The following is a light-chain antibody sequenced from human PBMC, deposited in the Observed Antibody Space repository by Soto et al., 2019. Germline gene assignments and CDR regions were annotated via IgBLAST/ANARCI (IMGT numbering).Light chain of an antibody. J-gene: IGLJ2*01. CDR1: SSDVGGYNY. CDR2: EVS. CDR3: SSYAGSNNFV. V-gene: IGLV2-8*01. Sequence: QSALTQPPSASGSPGQSVTICCTGTSSDVGGYNYVSWYQQHPGKAPKLMIYEVSKRPSGVPDRFSGSKSGNTASLTVSGLQAEDEADYYCSSYAGSNNFVFGAGTKLTVL.